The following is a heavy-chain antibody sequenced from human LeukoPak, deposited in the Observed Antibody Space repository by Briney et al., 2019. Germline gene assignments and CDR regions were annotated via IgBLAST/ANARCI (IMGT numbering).Heavy chain of an antibody. CDR2: IYYSGST. V-gene: IGHV4-31*03. Sequence: SETLSLTCTVSGGSISSGGYYWSWIRQHPGKGLEWIGYIYYSGSTYYNPSLTSRVSISVDTSKNHFSLKLSSVTAAHTAVYYCARSKWSAYCGGDCYTVYFDYWGQGTLVTVSS. D-gene: IGHD2-21*02. CDR1: GGSISSGGYY. J-gene: IGHJ4*02. CDR3: ARSKWSAYCGGDCYTVYFDY.